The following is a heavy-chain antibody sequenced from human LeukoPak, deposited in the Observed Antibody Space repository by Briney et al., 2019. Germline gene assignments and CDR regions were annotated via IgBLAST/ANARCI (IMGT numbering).Heavy chain of an antibody. CDR2: IAYSGRNR. Sequence: GRSLRLSCAASGFTFSSYGMHWVRQAPGKGLEWVAVIAYSGRNRYYADSVKGRFTISRDNSKKTLYLEMNSLRAEDTAVYYCAKDRGDMVRGVYYYYGMDVWGRGTTVTVSS. D-gene: IGHD3-10*01. CDR1: GFTFSSYG. CDR3: AKDRGDMVRGVYYYYGMDV. J-gene: IGHJ6*02. V-gene: IGHV3-30*18.